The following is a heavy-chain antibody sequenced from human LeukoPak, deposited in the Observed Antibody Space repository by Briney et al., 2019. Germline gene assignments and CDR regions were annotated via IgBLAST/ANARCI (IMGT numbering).Heavy chain of an antibody. Sequence: GESLKISCKGSGYIFTSYWISWVRQMPGKGLEWMGRIDPSDSYTNYSPSFQGHVTISADKSISTAYLQWSSLKASDTAMYYCASDTSGYSYGFAWFDPWGQGTLVTVSS. CDR1: GYIFTSYW. D-gene: IGHD5-18*01. J-gene: IGHJ5*02. V-gene: IGHV5-10-1*01. CDR2: IDPSDSYT. CDR3: ASDTSGYSYGFAWFDP.